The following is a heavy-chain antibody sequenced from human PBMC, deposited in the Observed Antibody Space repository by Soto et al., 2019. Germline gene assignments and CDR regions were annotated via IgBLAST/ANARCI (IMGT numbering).Heavy chain of an antibody. D-gene: IGHD6-13*01. V-gene: IGHV3-23*01. CDR2: ISGSNK. Sequence: GGSLRLSCAASGFTFSSYAMSWVRQAPGKGLERVSAISGSNKYYADSVKGRFTISRDNSKNTLYLQMNSLRAEDTAVYYCAKDRSSSWCFDYWGQGTLVTVSS. CDR1: GFTFSSYA. J-gene: IGHJ4*02. CDR3: AKDRSSSWCFDY.